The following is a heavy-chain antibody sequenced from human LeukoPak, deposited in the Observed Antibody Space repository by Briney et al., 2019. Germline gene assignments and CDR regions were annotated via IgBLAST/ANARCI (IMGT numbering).Heavy chain of an antibody. J-gene: IGHJ4*02. V-gene: IGHV4-39*01. Sequence: SETLSLTCTVSGGSISSSSYYWGWIRQPPGKGLEWIGSIYYSGSTYYNPSLKSRVTISVDTSKNQFSLKLSSVTAADTAVYYCARRPMVGITFGGVIDPPDYWGQGTLVTVSS. D-gene: IGHD3-16*02. CDR3: ARRPMVGITFGGVIDPPDY. CDR2: IYYSGST. CDR1: GGSISSSSYY.